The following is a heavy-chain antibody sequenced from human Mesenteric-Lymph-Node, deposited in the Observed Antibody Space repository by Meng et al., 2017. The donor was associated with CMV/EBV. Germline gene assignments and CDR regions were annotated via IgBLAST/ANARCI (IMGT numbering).Heavy chain of an antibody. V-gene: IGHV1-2*02. CDR3: AKSPLRTAMPSHYYDSSGFQHYFDY. Sequence: ASVKVSCKASGYTFTGYYVHWVRQAPGQGLECIGWINPNSGGTKYVQKFQGRVTMTRDTSISTAYMELSSLRSDDTAVYYCAKSPLRTAMPSHYYDSSGFQHYFDYWGQGTLVTVSS. CDR2: INPNSGGT. D-gene: IGHD3-22*01. CDR1: GYTFTGYY. J-gene: IGHJ4*02.